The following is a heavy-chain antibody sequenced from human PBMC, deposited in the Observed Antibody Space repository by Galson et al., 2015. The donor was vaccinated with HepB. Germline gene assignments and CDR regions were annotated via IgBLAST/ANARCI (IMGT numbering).Heavy chain of an antibody. CDR1: GFTFSAYA. J-gene: IGHJ5*02. V-gene: IGHV3-30*04. D-gene: IGHD6-19*01. CDR2: ISNDGSSK. CDR3: AREEYGSGWYGSVMGNWFDP. Sequence: SLRLSCAASGFTFSAYALHWVRQAPGRGLEWVAGISNDGSSKYYADSVKGRFTIPRANSRNTIYLNMNSLRVEDTAIYYCAREEYGSGWYGSVMGNWFDPWGQGTLVTVSS.